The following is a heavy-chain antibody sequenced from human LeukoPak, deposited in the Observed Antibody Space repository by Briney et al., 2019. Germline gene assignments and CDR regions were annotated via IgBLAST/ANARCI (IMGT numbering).Heavy chain of an antibody. D-gene: IGHD3-10*01. CDR2: IRSEAYGGTT. CDR3: TRDVRGAYYASGKFDY. V-gene: IGHV3-49*04. Sequence: GGSLRVSSTASGFTFGDYAMSWVREAPGEGLGWGGLIRSEAYGGTTEYAASVKGRFTISRADSQSIAYLQMNSLKTEDAAVYYCTRDVRGAYYASGKFDYWGQGTLVTVSS. CDR1: GFTFGDYA. J-gene: IGHJ4*02.